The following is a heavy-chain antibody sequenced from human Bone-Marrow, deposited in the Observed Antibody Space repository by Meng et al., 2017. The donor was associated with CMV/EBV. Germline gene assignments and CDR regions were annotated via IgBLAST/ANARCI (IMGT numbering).Heavy chain of an antibody. CDR1: GGTFSSYT. V-gene: IGHV1-69*02. CDR3: ASGDIVVVPAKGYGMDV. CDR2: IIPILGIA. Sequence: SVKVSCKASGGTFSSYTISWVRQAPGQGLEWMGRIIPILGIANYAQKFQGRVTITADKSTSTAYMELRSLRSEDTAVYYCASGDIVVVPAKGYGMDVWGQGTTVTGSS. J-gene: IGHJ6*02. D-gene: IGHD2-2*01.